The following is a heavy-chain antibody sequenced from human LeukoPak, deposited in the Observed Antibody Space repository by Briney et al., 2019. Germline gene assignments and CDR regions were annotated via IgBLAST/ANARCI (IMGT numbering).Heavy chain of an antibody. CDR2: ISSGGSSI. CDR3: ARNSGRDGYYYYMDV. J-gene: IGHJ6*03. D-gene: IGHD1-26*01. V-gene: IGHV3-48*03. Sequence: GGSLRLSCAASGFTFSSYEMNWVRQAPGKGLEWVSYISSGGSSIYYADSVKGRFTISRDNAKNSLYLQMNSLRAEDTAVYYCARNSGRDGYYYYMDVWGKGTTVTVSS. CDR1: GFTFSSYE.